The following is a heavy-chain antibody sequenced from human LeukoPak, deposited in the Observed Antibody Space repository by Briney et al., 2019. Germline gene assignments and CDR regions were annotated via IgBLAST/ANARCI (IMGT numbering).Heavy chain of an antibody. V-gene: IGHV3-30*02. CDR3: AKLAVAIDAFDI. D-gene: IGHD6-19*01. CDR2: IRYDGSNK. Sequence: GGSLRLSCAASGFTFSSYAMSWVRQAPGKGLEWVAFIRYDGSNKYYADSVKGRFTISRDNSKNTLYLQMNSLRAEDTAVYYCAKLAVAIDAFDIWGQGTMVTVSS. CDR1: GFTFSSYA. J-gene: IGHJ3*02.